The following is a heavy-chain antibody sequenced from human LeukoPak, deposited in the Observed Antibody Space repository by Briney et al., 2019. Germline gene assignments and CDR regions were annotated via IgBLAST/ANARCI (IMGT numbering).Heavy chain of an antibody. Sequence: ASVKVSCKASGYTFTNYGISWVRQAPGQGLEWMGWISAYNGNTHYAQNLQGRVTITTDTSTSTDYMELTRLRSDDTAVYYCARGETGRDSSGYFGYWGQGPLVTVSS. CDR3: ARGETGRDSSGYFGY. V-gene: IGHV1-18*01. CDR1: GYTFTNYG. J-gene: IGHJ4*02. CDR2: ISAYNGNT. D-gene: IGHD3-22*01.